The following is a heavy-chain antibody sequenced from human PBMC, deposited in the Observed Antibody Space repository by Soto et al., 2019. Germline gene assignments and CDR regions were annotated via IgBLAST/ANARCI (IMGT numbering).Heavy chain of an antibody. J-gene: IGHJ5*02. V-gene: IGHV1-18*01. Sequence: QVQLVQSGAEVKKPGASVKVSCKASGYTFTSYGISWVRQASGQGLEWMGWISAYNGNTKYAQKLQGRVTMTTDTSTSTAYMELRSLRSDDTAVYDGARDEAYKWNDGGWFDPWGQGTLVTVST. CDR2: ISAYNGNT. CDR1: GYTFTSYG. CDR3: ARDEAYKWNDGGWFDP. D-gene: IGHD1-1*01.